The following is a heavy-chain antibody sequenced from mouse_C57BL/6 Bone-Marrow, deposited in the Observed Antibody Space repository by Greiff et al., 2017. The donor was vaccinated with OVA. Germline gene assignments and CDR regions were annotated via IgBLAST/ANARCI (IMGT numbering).Heavy chain of an antibody. D-gene: IGHD2-14*01. CDR3: ASSSYDSNYWYFDV. Sequence: QVQLQQPGAELVRPGSSVKLSCKASGYTFTSSWMDWVKQRPGQGLEWIGNIYPSDSETNYTQKFQDKATLTVDKSSSTAYMQLSSLTSEDSAVYYCASSSYDSNYWYFDVWGTGTTVTVSS. CDR2: IYPSDSET. V-gene: IGHV1-61*01. CDR1: GYTFTSSW. J-gene: IGHJ1*03.